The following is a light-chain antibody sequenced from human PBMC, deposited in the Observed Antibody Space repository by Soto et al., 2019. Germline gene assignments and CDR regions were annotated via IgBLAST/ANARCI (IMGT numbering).Light chain of an antibody. Sequence: ETVMTQSPATLSVSPGETATLSCRASQNVNNYLAWYQQKPGQAPRLLIYGASTRATGVPAKFSGSGSGTEFTHTISSLQSEDFAIYYCQQYHNWPPEYTFGQGTKLEI. CDR1: QNVNNY. CDR3: QQYHNWPPEYT. V-gene: IGKV3-15*01. J-gene: IGKJ2*01. CDR2: GAS.